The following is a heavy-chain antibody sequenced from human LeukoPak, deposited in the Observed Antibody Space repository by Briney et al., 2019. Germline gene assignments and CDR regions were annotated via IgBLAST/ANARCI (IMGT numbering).Heavy chain of an antibody. CDR1: GYTFTGYY. V-gene: IGHV1-2*06. D-gene: IGHD3-10*01. CDR3: AREPMVRDFNWFDP. J-gene: IGHJ5*02. CDR2: INPNTGGT. Sequence: ASAKVSCKASGYTFTGYYIHWVRQAPGQGLEWMGRINPNTGGTNYAQKFQGRVTMTRDTSISTAYMELSRLTSDDTAVYYCAREPMVRDFNWFDPWGQGTLVTVSS.